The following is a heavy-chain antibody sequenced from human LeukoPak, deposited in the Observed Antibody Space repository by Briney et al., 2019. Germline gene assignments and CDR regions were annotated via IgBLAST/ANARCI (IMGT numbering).Heavy chain of an antibody. CDR2: ISGSGGTT. J-gene: IGHJ4*02. V-gene: IGHV3-23*01. CDR1: GFIFSNFA. D-gene: IGHD4-23*01. CDR3: ARERGSSGGNTNGYFDY. Sequence: GSLRLSCAASGFIFSNFAMSWVRQAPGKGLEWVSVISGSGGTTYSADSVKGRFTISRDNSKNTLYLQMNSLRAEDTAAYYCARERGSSGGNTNGYFDYWGQGALVTVSS.